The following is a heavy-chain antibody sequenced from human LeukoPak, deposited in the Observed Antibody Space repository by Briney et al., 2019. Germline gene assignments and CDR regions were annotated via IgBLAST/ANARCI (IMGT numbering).Heavy chain of an antibody. CDR1: GLSVRNNY. CDR2: IYIDGTT. J-gene: IGHJ6*03. V-gene: IGHV3-53*01. CDR3: ARDVGHLDGYRYYYMDV. D-gene: IGHD3-16*02. Sequence: PGGSLRLSCAVSGLSVRNNYMSWVRQAPGKGLEWVSVIYIDGTTYHADSVQGRFTISRDNSKNTLYLQMNGLRAEDTAVYYWARDVGHLDGYRYYYMDVWGEGATVTISS.